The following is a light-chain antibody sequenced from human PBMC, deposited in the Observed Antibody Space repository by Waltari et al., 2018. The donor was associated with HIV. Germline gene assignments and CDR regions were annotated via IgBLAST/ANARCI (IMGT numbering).Light chain of an antibody. Sequence: DIQMTQSQSSLSGSVGDRVTITCRASQGISNYLAWYQQKPGKVPNLLIYAASTLHSGVPSRFSGSGSGTNFTLTISSLQPEDVATYYCQKYNSAPLSTFGQGTKLEIK. CDR3: QKYNSAPLST. V-gene: IGKV1-27*01. CDR1: QGISNY. CDR2: AAS. J-gene: IGKJ2*01.